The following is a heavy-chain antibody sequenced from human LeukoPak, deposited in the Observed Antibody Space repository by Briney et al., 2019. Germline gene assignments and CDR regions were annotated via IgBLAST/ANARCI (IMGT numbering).Heavy chain of an antibody. CDR2: IYYSGST. CDR3: ARVFSGVRGRAFDI. Sequence: SETLSLTCTVSGGSISSYYWSWIRQPPGKGLEWIGYIYYSGSTNYNPSLKSRVTISVDTSKNQFSLKLGSVTAADTAVYYCARVFSGVRGRAFDIWGQGTMVTVSS. V-gene: IGHV4-59*12. CDR1: GGSISSYY. D-gene: IGHD3-10*01. J-gene: IGHJ3*02.